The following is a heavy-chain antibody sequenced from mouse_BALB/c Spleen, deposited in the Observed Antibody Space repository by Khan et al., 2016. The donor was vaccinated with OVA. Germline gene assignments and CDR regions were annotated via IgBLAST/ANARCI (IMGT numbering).Heavy chain of an antibody. D-gene: IGHD2-3*01. CDR2: ISTYSGNT. Sequence: QIQLVQSGPELVRPGDSVKISCKGSGYTFTDYAMHWVKQSHAKSLEWIGLISTYSGNTNYNQKFKGKATMTVDKSSSTAYMELARLTSEDSAIYYCARPAYDGYYDYWGQGTTLTVSS. CDR1: GYTFTDYA. V-gene: IGHV1S137*01. J-gene: IGHJ2*01. CDR3: ARPAYDGYYDY.